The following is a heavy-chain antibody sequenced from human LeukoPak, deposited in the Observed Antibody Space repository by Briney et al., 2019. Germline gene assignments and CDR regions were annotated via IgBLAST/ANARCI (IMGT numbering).Heavy chain of an antibody. V-gene: IGHV3-23*01. CDR2: ISGSGGNT. D-gene: IGHD1-26*01. Sequence: GGSLRLSCTASGFTFRNYAMSWVRQAPGKGLEWVSGISGSGGNTNYADSVKGRFTISRDNSKDTLYLQMNSLRAEDTTVYYCAKGRRGSSNDAFDIWGQGTMVTVSS. CDR3: AKGRRGSSNDAFDI. CDR1: GFTFRNYA. J-gene: IGHJ3*02.